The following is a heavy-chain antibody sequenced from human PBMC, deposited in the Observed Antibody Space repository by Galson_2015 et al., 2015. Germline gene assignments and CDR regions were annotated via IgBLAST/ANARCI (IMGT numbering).Heavy chain of an antibody. V-gene: IGHV3-23*01. CDR1: GFTFSSYV. Sequence: SLRLSCAASGFTFSSYVMTWVRQAPGKGLEWVSAISGGAGSTYYADSVKGRFTISRDHSKNTLYLQMNSLRAEDTAVYYCATNVGICSGGSCYAWWGQGTLVTVSS. CDR3: ATNVGICSGGSCYAW. CDR2: ISGGAGST. D-gene: IGHD2-15*01. J-gene: IGHJ4*02.